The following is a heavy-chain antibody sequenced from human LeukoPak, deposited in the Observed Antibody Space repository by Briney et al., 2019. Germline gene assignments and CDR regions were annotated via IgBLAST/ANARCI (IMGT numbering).Heavy chain of an antibody. D-gene: IGHD4-17*01. Sequence: GRSLSLSCAASGFTFSSDWMICVSQAAGKGLEWVANIKPDEGEKYYVDSVKGRFNISRDNAKNSLYLQMSSLRAEDTAVYYCARDYGDYFTRYYYYMDVWGKGTTVTVSS. CDR2: IKPDEGEK. CDR1: GFTFSSDW. V-gene: IGHV3-7*01. J-gene: IGHJ6*03. CDR3: ARDYGDYFTRYYYYMDV.